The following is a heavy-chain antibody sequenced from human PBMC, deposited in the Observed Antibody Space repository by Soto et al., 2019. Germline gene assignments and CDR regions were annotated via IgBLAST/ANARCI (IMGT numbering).Heavy chain of an antibody. CDR1: GFTFSNYW. J-gene: IGHJ3*01. V-gene: IGHV3-74*01. Sequence: GGSLRLSCAASGFTFSNYWMHWVRQAPGKGLVWVSRVNGDGSSTFYADSVKGRFTISRDNARNTVYLQMNSLRAEDTAVYYCARDNWNTVWGQGTMVTVSS. D-gene: IGHD1-20*01. CDR2: VNGDGSST. CDR3: ARDNWNTV.